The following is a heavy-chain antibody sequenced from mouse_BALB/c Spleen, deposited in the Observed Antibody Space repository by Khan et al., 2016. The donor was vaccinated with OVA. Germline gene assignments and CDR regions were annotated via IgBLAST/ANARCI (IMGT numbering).Heavy chain of an antibody. D-gene: IGHD4-1*01. J-gene: IGHJ3*01. Sequence: EVKLVESGGDLVKPGGSLKLSCAASGFTFSSYSMSWVRQTPDKRLEWVATISSGGDYTYYPDSVKGRFTISRDNAKNTLYLQMSSLKSEDTAMYYCASHLTGSFAYWGQGILVTVSA. CDR1: GFTFSSYS. V-gene: IGHV5-6*01. CDR2: ISSGGDYT. CDR3: ASHLTGSFAY.